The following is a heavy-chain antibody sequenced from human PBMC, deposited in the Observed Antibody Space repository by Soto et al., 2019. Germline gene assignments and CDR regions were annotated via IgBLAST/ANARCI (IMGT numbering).Heavy chain of an antibody. V-gene: IGHV3-21*01. Sequence: GGSLRLSCAASGFTFSSYSMNWVRQAPGKGLEWVSSISSSSSYIYYADSVKGRFTISRDNAKNSLYLQMNSLRAEDTAVDYCAGYEAHPQTAVGKDVLGQGTTVTVSS. CDR1: GFTFSSYS. D-gene: IGHD3-16*01. CDR2: ISSSSSYI. J-gene: IGHJ6*02. CDR3: AGYEAHPQTAVGKDV.